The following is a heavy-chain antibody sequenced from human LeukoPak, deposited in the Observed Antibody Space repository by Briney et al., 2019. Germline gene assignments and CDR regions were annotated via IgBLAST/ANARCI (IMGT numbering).Heavy chain of an antibody. J-gene: IGHJ6*02. D-gene: IGHD1-26*01. CDR1: GYTFTSYY. CDR2: ISAYNGNT. V-gene: IGHV1-18*04. CDR3: ARAGELGVGATTEDYYGMDV. Sequence: ASVKVSCKASGYTFTSYYMHWVRQAPGQGLEWMRWISAYNGNTNYAQKLQGRVTMTTDTSTSTAYMELRSLRSDDTAVYYCARAGELGVGATTEDYYGMDVWGQGTTVTVSS.